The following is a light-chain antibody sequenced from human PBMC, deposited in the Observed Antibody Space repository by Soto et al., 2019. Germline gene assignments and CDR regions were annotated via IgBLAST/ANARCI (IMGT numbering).Light chain of an antibody. CDR1: QSISSW. CDR3: QQYNSS. Sequence: DIQMTQSPSTLSASVGDRVTITCRASQSISSWLAWYQQKPGKAPKLLIYKASNIDSGVPSRFSGSGSGTEFTLTNRSLQADDFATYYCQQYNSSFGGGTKVEIK. J-gene: IGKJ4*01. V-gene: IGKV1-5*03. CDR2: KAS.